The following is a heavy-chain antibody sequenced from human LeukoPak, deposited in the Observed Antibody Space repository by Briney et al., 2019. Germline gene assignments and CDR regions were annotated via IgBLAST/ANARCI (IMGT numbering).Heavy chain of an antibody. CDR2: IWYDGSNK. CDR3: ASSTITATLDY. V-gene: IGHV3-33*08. D-gene: IGHD5-24*01. Sequence: GGSLRLSCAASGFTVSTNDMSWVRQAPGKGLEWVAVIWYDGSNKYYADSVRGRFTISRDNSKNTLYLQMNSLRAEDTAVYYCASSTITATLDYWGQGTLVTVSS. J-gene: IGHJ4*02. CDR1: GFTVSTND.